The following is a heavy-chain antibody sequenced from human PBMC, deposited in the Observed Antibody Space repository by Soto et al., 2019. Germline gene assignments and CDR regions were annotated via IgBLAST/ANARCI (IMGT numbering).Heavy chain of an antibody. D-gene: IGHD6-19*01. Sequence: SQTLSLTCAISGDSVSSNSAAWNWIRQSPSRGLEWLGRTYYRSKWYNDYAVSVKSRITINPDTSKNQFSLQLNSVTPEDTAVYYCASSTSRSKGLKVAGVESGIDVWGQGTTVTVSS. CDR2: TYYRSKWYN. V-gene: IGHV6-1*01. CDR3: ASSTSRSKGLKVAGVESGIDV. CDR1: GDSVSSNSAA. J-gene: IGHJ6*02.